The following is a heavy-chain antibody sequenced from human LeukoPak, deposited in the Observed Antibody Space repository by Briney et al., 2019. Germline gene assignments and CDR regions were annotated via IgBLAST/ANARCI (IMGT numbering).Heavy chain of an antibody. V-gene: IGHV4-38-2*02. CDR2: IYHSGST. CDR3: ARDHSSSSEDY. D-gene: IGHD6-13*01. Sequence: SETLSLTCTVSGYSISSGYYWGWIRQPPAKGLEWIGSIYHSGSTYYNPSLKSRVTISVDTSKNQFSLKLSSVTAADTAVYYCARDHSSSSEDYWGQGTLVTVSS. CDR1: GYSISSGYY. J-gene: IGHJ4*02.